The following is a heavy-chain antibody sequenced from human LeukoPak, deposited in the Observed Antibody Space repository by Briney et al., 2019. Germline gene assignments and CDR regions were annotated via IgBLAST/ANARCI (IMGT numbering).Heavy chain of an antibody. CDR3: AREVYVWGSYRYNTFAY. J-gene: IGHJ4*02. D-gene: IGHD3-16*02. Sequence: GGSLRLSCAASGFTFSSYWMSWVRQAPGKGLEWVANIKQDGSEKYYVDSVKGRFTISRDNAKNSLYLQMNSLRAEDTAVYYCAREVYVWGSYRYNTFAYWGQGTLVTVSS. CDR1: GFTFSSYW. CDR2: IKQDGSEK. V-gene: IGHV3-7*01.